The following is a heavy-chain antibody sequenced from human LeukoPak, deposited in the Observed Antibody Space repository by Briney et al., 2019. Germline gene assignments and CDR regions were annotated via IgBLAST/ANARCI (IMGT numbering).Heavy chain of an antibody. CDR3: ARPEEDYYGMDV. CDR2: INSDGSST. J-gene: IGHJ6*04. CDR1: GFIFNNYA. V-gene: IGHV3-74*01. Sequence: GRSLRLSCAAFGFIFNNYAMHWVRQAPDKGLVWVSRINSDGSSTSYADSVKGRFTISRDNAKNTLYLQMNSLRAEDTAVYYCARPEEDYYGMDVWGKGTTVTVSS.